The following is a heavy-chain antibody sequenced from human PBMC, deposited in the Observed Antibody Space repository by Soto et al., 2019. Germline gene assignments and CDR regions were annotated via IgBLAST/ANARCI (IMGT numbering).Heavy chain of an antibody. V-gene: IGHV4-39*01. CDR1: GGSISSSSYY. Sequence: SETLSLTCTVSGGSISSSSYYWSWIRQPPGKGLEWIGSIYYSGSTYYNPSLKSRVTISVDTSKNQFSLKLSSVTAADTAVYYCARGFKWLVQYFDYWGQGTLVTVSS. J-gene: IGHJ4*02. CDR3: ARGFKWLVQYFDY. D-gene: IGHD6-19*01. CDR2: IYYSGST.